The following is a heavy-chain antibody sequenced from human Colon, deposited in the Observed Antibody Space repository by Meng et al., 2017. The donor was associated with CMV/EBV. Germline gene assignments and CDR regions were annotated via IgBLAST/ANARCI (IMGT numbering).Heavy chain of an antibody. CDR3: AKGSAAFDY. Sequence: LSCAASGFTFSSYGMHWVRQAPGQGLEWVAFLRHDESNIYYADSVRGRFSISRDNSKNILYLQMDSLRPEDTAVYYCAKGSAAFDYWGQGTLVTVSS. D-gene: IGHD2-2*01. CDR2: LRHDESNI. V-gene: IGHV3-30*02. CDR1: GFTFSSYG. J-gene: IGHJ4*02.